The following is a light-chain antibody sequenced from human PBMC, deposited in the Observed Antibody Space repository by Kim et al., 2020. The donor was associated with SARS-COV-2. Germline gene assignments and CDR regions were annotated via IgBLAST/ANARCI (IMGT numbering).Light chain of an antibody. Sequence: EIVITQSPVTLSVSPGERATLSCRASQSVGRNVAWYHQKPGQAPRLLIYDASTRATGIPARFSGFGSGTEFSLTITSLQSEDFAVYYCQQYKNWPPLTFGGGTKVDIK. CDR3: QQYKNWPPLT. CDR2: DAS. V-gene: IGKV3-15*01. CDR1: QSVGRN. J-gene: IGKJ4*01.